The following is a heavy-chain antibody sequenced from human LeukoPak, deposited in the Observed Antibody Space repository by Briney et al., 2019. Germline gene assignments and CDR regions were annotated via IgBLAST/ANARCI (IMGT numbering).Heavy chain of an antibody. D-gene: IGHD6-13*01. CDR3: AKSRTRSSWIDY. J-gene: IGHJ4*02. CDR1: GFTFSSYA. V-gene: IGHV3-23*01. Sequence: GAPLRLSCAASGFTFSSYAMSWVRQAPGKGLEWVSAISGSGGSTYYADSVKGRFTISRDNSENTLYLQMNSLRAEDTAVYYCAKSRTRSSWIDYWGQGTLVTVSS. CDR2: ISGSGGST.